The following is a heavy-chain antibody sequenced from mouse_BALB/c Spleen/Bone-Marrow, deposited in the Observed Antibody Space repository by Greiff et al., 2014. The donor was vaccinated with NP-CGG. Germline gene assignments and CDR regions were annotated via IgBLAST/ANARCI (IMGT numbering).Heavy chain of an antibody. D-gene: IGHD2-14*01. CDR2: IWAGGST. V-gene: IGHV2-9*02. CDR3: ARDHGGYGYAMDC. CDR1: GFSLTNYG. J-gene: IGHJ4*01. Sequence: VMLVESGPGLVAPSQSLSITCAVSGFSLTNYGVHWVRQPPGKGLEWLGVIWAGGSTNYNSTLMSRLSISKDNSKSQVFLKMNSLQTDDTAMYYCARDHGGYGYAMDCWGQGTSVTVSS.